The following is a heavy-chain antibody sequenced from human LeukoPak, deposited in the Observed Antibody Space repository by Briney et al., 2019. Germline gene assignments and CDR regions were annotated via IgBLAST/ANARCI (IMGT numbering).Heavy chain of an antibody. Sequence: NTGGSLRLSCAASGFTFSSYSMNWVRQAPGKGLEWVSSISSSSSYIYYADSVKGRFTISRDNAKNSLYLQMNSLRAEDTAVYYCAKDRESMVTPYQYFNYYYGMDVWGQGTTVTVSS. J-gene: IGHJ6*02. CDR3: AKDRESMVTPYQYFNYYYGMDV. V-gene: IGHV3-21*01. CDR2: ISSSSSYI. D-gene: IGHD5-18*01. CDR1: GFTFSSYS.